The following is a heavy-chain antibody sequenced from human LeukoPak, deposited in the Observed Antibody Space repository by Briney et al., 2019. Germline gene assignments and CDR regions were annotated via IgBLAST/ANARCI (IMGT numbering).Heavy chain of an antibody. CDR1: GGSIRSNY. D-gene: IGHD1-26*01. Sequence: SETLSLTCTVSGGSIRSNYWSWIRQPPGKGLEWIGYLYYTGSTNYNPSLKSRVTISVDTSNNQFSLRLSSVTAADTAVYYCARRTSGAAFDIWGQGTMVTVSS. CDR3: ARRTSGAAFDI. V-gene: IGHV4-59*12. CDR2: LYYTGST. J-gene: IGHJ3*02.